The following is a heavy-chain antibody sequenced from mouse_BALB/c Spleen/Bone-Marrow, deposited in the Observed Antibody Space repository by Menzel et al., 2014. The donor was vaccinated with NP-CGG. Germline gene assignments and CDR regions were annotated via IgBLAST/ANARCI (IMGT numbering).Heavy chain of an antibody. Sequence: EVHLVESGGVLVQPGGSLKLSCAASGFTFSSYDMSWVRQTPDKRLELVATINTNGGTTYYPDSVEGRFTISRDNAKSTLYLQMSSLKSADTAIYYCARNRYDWFAYWGQGTLVTVSA. CDR2: INTNGGTT. J-gene: IGHJ3*01. D-gene: IGHD2-14*01. V-gene: IGHV5-6-3*01. CDR1: GFTFSSYD. CDR3: ARNRYDWFAY.